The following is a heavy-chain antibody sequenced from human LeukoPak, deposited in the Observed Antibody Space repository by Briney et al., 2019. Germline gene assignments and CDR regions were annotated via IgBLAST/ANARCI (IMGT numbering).Heavy chain of an antibody. CDR3: ARRSTWYDTTIDY. Sequence: SETLSLTCAVSGYSISSGYYWGWIRQPPGKGLEWIGSIYHSGGTYYNPSLKSRVTISVDTSKNQFSLKLSSVTAADTAVYYCARRSTWYDTTIDYWGQGTLVTVSS. J-gene: IGHJ4*02. V-gene: IGHV4-38-2*01. CDR2: IYHSGGT. CDR1: GYSISSGYY. D-gene: IGHD6-13*01.